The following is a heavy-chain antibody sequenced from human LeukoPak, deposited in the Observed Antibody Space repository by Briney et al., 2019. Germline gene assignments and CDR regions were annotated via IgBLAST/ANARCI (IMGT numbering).Heavy chain of an antibody. CDR2: FDPEDGET. Sequence: ASVKVSCKVSGYTLTELSMHWVRQAPGKGLEWMGGFDPEDGETIYAQKFQGRVTITTDESTSTAYMELSSLRSEDTAVYYCAIPDRRDGYNYGYYWGQGTLVTVSS. D-gene: IGHD5-24*01. CDR1: GYTLTELS. CDR3: AIPDRRDGYNYGYY. J-gene: IGHJ4*02. V-gene: IGHV1-24*01.